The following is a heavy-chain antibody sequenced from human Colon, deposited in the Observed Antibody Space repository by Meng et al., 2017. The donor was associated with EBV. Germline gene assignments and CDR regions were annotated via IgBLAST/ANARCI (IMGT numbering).Heavy chain of an antibody. V-gene: IGHV1-18*01. CDR3: ARGTPGRSYSDY. CDR1: GYTFASYG. Sequence: VHLLESGAEVKKPGASVGVSCEASGYTFASYGISWLRQAPGQGLEWMGWFVNNVDTYSAQKFQGRVTMTTDTHTSTAFMELRSLRSDDTAVYYCARGTPGRSYSDYWGQGTLVTVSS. D-gene: IGHD3-10*01. CDR2: FVNNVDT. J-gene: IGHJ4*02.